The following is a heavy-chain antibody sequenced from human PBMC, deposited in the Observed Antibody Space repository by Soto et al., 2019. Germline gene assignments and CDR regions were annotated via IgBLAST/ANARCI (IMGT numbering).Heavy chain of an antibody. D-gene: IGHD3-22*01. J-gene: IGHJ6*02. Sequence: ASVKVSCKASGYTFTGYYMHWVRQAPGQGLEWMGWINPNSGGTNYAQEFQGWVTMTRDTSISTAYMELSRLRSDDTAVYYCARWYYYDSSGSRDYYYGMDVWGQGTTVTV. CDR3: ARWYYYDSSGSRDYYYGMDV. CDR2: INPNSGGT. CDR1: GYTFTGYY. V-gene: IGHV1-2*04.